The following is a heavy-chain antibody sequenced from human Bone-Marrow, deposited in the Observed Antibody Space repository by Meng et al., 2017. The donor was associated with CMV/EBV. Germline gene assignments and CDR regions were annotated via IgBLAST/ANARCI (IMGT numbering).Heavy chain of an antibody. CDR3: AKDSSTSLNYHYGLDV. CDR2: INPDGSEK. D-gene: IGHD2-2*01. Sequence: GESLKISCAASGFTFSRSWMNWVRQAPGKGLEWVANINPDGSEKYHVDSVKGRFTISRDDSKKTLYLQMNDLRVEDTAIYYCAKDSSTSLNYHYGLDVWGQGTTVTVSS. CDR1: GFTFSRSW. J-gene: IGHJ6*02. V-gene: IGHV3-7*01.